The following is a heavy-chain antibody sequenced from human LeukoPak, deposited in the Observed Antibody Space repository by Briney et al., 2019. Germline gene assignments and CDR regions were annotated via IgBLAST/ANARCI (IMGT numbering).Heavy chain of an antibody. CDR2: IYSGGST. D-gene: IGHD6-13*01. CDR3: AMRGNTWYDC. Sequence: GGSLRLSCAASGFTVSSIYMSWVRQAPGKGLEWASVIYSGGSTYYADSVKGRFTISRDNSKNTVDLQMNSLRVEDTAVYYCAMRGNTWYDCWGQGTLVTVSS. J-gene: IGHJ4*02. CDR1: GFTVSSIY. V-gene: IGHV3-53*01.